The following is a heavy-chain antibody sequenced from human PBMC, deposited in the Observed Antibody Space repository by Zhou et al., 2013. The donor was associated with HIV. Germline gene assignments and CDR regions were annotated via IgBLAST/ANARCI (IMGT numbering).Heavy chain of an antibody. V-gene: IGHV1-46*03. Sequence: VQLVQSGAEMKKPGASVNISCEASGYAFTSYYIHWVRQAPGQGLEWLGLINPGIGSTYYAEKFQGRVTMTRDTSTNTVNMQLGTLTSEDTAVYYCNRGMQQWVNDAFDIWGQGTMVTVSS. CDR2: INPGIGST. CDR1: GYAFTSYY. CDR3: NRGMQQWVNDAFDI. D-gene: IGHD6-13*01. J-gene: IGHJ3*02.